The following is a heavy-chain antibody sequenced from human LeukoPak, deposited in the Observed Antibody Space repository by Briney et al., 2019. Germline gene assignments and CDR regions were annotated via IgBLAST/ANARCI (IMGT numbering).Heavy chain of an antibody. Sequence: GGSLRLSCAASGFTFSSYEMHWVRQAPGKGLEWISYITSSAGTIYYADSAKGRFTISRDNAKSSLYLQMNSLRVEDTAVYYCARVHHNTAMVDIDYWGQGTLVTVSS. CDR2: ITSSAGTI. D-gene: IGHD5-18*01. CDR3: ARVHHNTAMVDIDY. V-gene: IGHV3-48*03. CDR1: GFTFSSYE. J-gene: IGHJ4*02.